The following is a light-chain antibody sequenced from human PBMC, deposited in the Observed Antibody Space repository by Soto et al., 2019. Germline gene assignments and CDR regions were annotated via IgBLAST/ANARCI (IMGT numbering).Light chain of an antibody. CDR1: QSISSW. CDR2: RAS. CDR3: QQYKDFPLT. V-gene: IGKV1-5*03. J-gene: IGKJ4*01. Sequence: DIQMTQSPSTLSASVGDRVTLTCRASQSISSWLAWYQQKPGKAPKLLIYRASNLDSGVPSRFSGSGSGTEFTLTISSLQPDDFATYYCQQYKDFPLTFGGGTKVEI.